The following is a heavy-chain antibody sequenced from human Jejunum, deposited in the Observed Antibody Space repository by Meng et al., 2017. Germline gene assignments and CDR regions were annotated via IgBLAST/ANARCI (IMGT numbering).Heavy chain of an antibody. J-gene: IGHJ4*02. CDR2: IKGDGSQE. V-gene: IGHV3-7*03. CDR1: GFSFSNSW. D-gene: IGHD3-3*01. Sequence: VQLMESGGGVVQPGRALRLSCAASGFSFSNSWMNWVRQAPGNGLEWLASIKGDGSQEYYVDSVKGRFTISRDNVKNSLYLQMNSLRVADTATYYCSSDQSGHWGQGTLVTVSS. CDR3: SSDQSGH.